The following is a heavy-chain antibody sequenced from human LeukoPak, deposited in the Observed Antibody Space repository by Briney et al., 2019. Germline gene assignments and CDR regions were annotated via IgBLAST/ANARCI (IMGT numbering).Heavy chain of an antibody. J-gene: IGHJ6*04. V-gene: IGHV1-69*06. CDR2: IVPIFGTP. D-gene: IGHD2-2*01. Sequence: GSSVKVSCKTSGGTFSSYAISWVRQAPGQGLEWMGGIVPIFGTPNYAQKFQGRVTISADKSTTTAYMEMRSLRSEDTAVYFCARGGIVEVPAGNRRVYYYMDVWGKGTTVTVSS. CDR1: GGTFSSYA. CDR3: ARGGIVEVPAGNRRVYYYMDV.